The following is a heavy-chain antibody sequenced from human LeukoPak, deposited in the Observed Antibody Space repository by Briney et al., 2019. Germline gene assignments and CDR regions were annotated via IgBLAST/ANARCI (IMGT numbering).Heavy chain of an antibody. V-gene: IGHV3-21*04. J-gene: IGHJ4*02. Sequence: GGSLRLSCAASGFTFSTYSMSWVRQAPGKGLEWVSSLSSSSSYIYYADSVKGRFTISRDNSKNTLYLQMNSLRAENTAVYYCAIMTTFDYWGQGTLVTVSS. CDR2: LSSSSSYI. D-gene: IGHD4-11*01. CDR1: GFTFSTYS. CDR3: AIMTTFDY.